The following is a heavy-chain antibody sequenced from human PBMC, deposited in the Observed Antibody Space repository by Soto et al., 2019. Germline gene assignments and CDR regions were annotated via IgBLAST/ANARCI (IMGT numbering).Heavy chain of an antibody. Sequence: PSETLSLTCTVSGGSISSYYWSWIRQPAGKGLEWIGRIYTSGSTNYNPSLKSRVTVSVDTSKNQFSLKLSSVTAADTAVYYCARESSGYPYYYGMDVWGQGTTVTVSS. D-gene: IGHD3-22*01. V-gene: IGHV4-4*07. CDR2: IYTSGST. CDR1: GGSISSYY. J-gene: IGHJ6*02. CDR3: ARESSGYPYYYGMDV.